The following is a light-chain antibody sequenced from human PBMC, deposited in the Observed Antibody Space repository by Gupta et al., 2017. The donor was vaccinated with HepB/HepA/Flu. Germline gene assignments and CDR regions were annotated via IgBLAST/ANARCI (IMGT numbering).Light chain of an antibody. Sequence: SYDLTQPPSASAPPGQTASITCTGDKLGEKYACWYQQKPGQSPVVLIYQDSKRPSGIPERFSGANSANTATLTIGGNQAMDEADYFCQGWDSNTAIFGGGTKLTVL. CDR2: QDS. J-gene: IGLJ2*01. CDR3: QGWDSNTAI. V-gene: IGLV3-1*01. CDR1: KLGEKY.